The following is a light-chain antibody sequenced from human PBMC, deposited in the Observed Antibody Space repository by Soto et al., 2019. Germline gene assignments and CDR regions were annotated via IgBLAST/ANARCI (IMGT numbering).Light chain of an antibody. J-gene: IGKJ1*01. CDR1: RSVSSN. CDR2: GAY. V-gene: IGKV3-15*01. Sequence: EIVITQSPATLSVSPGARASLSCRASRSVSSNLAWYQQQPGQAPSLLIYGAYNRATGIPDRFSGSGSGTEFTLTISRLQSEDFAVYYCQQYNNWPPWTFGQGTKVDIK. CDR3: QQYNNWPPWT.